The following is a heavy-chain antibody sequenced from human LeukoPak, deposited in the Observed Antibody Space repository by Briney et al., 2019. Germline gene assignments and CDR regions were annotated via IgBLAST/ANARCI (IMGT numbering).Heavy chain of an antibody. Sequence: GASVKVSCKTSGYTFTSYAISWVRQAPGQGLEWMGWISAYNGNTNYTQRLQGRVTMTTDTSTSTAYMELSSLRSEDTAVYYCARVHSGSPSSMGYWGQGTLVTVSS. CDR3: ARVHSGSPSSMGY. CDR1: GYTFTSYA. V-gene: IGHV1-18*01. CDR2: ISAYNGNT. J-gene: IGHJ4*02. D-gene: IGHD1-26*01.